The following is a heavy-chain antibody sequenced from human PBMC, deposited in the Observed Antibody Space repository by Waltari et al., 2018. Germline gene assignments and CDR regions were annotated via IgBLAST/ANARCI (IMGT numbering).Heavy chain of an antibody. CDR2: IYSGGSST. D-gene: IGHD5-12*01. Sequence: EVQLLESGGGLVQPGGSLRLSCAASGFTFSSYAMSWVRPAPGKGLEWVSVIYSGGSSTYYADSVKCRFTISGDNAKNSLYLQMNSLRAEDTAVYYCARASGYSGYDLGSYYYYGMDVWGQGTTVTVSS. CDR1: GFTFSSYA. CDR3: ARASGYSGYDLGSYYYYGMDV. J-gene: IGHJ6*02. V-gene: IGHV3-23*03.